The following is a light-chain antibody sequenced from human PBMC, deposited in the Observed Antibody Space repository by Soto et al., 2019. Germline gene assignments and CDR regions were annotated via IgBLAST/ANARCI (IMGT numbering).Light chain of an antibody. Sequence: DIQMTQSPSTLSASVGDRVTITCRASQRISTWLAWYQQKPGTAPKLLIYKASTLGSGVPSRFSGSGSGTEFTLTISSLQPDDSATYYCQQYNDYSTFGGGTKVDI. V-gene: IGKV1-5*03. J-gene: IGKJ4*01. CDR3: QQYNDYST. CDR2: KAS. CDR1: QRISTW.